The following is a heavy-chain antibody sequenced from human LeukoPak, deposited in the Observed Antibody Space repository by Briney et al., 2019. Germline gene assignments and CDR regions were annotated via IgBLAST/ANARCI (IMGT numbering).Heavy chain of an antibody. Sequence: PSETLSLTCTVSDGSISSSSYYWGWIRQPPGKGLEWIGSIYYSGSSCYNPSLKSRVTISVDTSKNQFSLKLSSVTAADTAVYYCARRITPDDAFDIWGQGTMVTVSS. V-gene: IGHV4-39*01. CDR1: DGSISSSSYY. CDR2: IYYSGSS. J-gene: IGHJ3*02. CDR3: ARRITPDDAFDI. D-gene: IGHD4-23*01.